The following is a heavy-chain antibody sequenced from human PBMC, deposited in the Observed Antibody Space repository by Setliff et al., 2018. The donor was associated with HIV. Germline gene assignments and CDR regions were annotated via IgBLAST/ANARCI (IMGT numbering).Heavy chain of an antibody. J-gene: IGHJ3*01. D-gene: IGHD2-21*01. CDR3: ARGQFRLRPDSLDL. V-gene: IGHV3-33*01. Sequence: HPGGSLRLSCAASGFTFNSYGMHWVRQAPGKGLEWVAVIWHDGGKKCYADSLKGRFTISRDDSKNTLYLQMNSLRAEDTALYYCARGQFRLRPDSLDLWGQGTLVTVSS. CDR2: IWHDGGKK. CDR1: GFTFNSYG.